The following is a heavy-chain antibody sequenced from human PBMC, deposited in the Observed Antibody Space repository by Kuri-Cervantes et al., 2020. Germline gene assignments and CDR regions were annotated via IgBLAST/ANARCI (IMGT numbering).Heavy chain of an antibody. CDR2: IRYDGGEK. CDR1: GFTFSDYW. CDR3: TRDNAGYPDY. Sequence: GGSLRLSCVASGFTFSDYWMSWVRQAPGRGPEWVANIRYDGGEKYYVDSVRGRFSISRDNAKNSVYLQMNSLRAEDTAVYYCTRDNAGYPDYWGQGTLVTVSS. V-gene: IGHV3-7*01. D-gene: IGHD3-9*01. J-gene: IGHJ4*02.